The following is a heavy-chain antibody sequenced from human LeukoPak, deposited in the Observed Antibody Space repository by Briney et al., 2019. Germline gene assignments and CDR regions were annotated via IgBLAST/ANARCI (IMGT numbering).Heavy chain of an antibody. CDR3: ARGHYYDSSGQLDY. CDR2: IYHSGST. CDR1: GGSISSSSYY. J-gene: IGHJ4*02. V-gene: IGHV4-30-2*01. D-gene: IGHD3-22*01. Sequence: SETLSFTCTVSGGSISSSSYYWGWIRQPPGKGLEWIGYIYHSGSTYYNPSLKSRVTISVDRSKNQFSLKLSSVTAADTAVYYCARGHYYDSSGQLDYWGQGTLVTVSS.